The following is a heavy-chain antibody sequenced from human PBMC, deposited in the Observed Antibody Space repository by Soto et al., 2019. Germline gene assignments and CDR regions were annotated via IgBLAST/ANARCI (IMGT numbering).Heavy chain of an antibody. D-gene: IGHD6-13*01. CDR2: IRSKANSYAT. CDR3: TRLAAAGPFYYYYGMDV. V-gene: IGHV3-73*01. J-gene: IGHJ6*02. Sequence: WGSLRLSXAASGFTFSGSAMHWVRQASGKGLEWVGRIRSKANSYATAYAASVKGRFTISRDDSKNTAYLQMNSLKTEDTAVYYCTRLAAAGPFYYYYGMDVWGQGTTVTVCS. CDR1: GFTFSGSA.